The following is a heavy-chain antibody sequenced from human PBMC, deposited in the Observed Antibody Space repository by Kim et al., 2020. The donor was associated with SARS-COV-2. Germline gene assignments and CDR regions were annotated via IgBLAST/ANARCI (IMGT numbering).Heavy chain of an antibody. V-gene: IGHV4-39*01. D-gene: IGHD6-13*01. J-gene: IGHJ3*02. Sequence: SETLSLTCTVSGGSISSSSYYWGWIRQPPGKGLEWIGSIYYSGSTYYNPSLKSRVTISVDTSKNQFSLKLSSVTAADTAVYYCPFFDIAAAGTSRAFDIWGQGTMVTVSS. CDR2: IYYSGST. CDR3: PFFDIAAAGTSRAFDI. CDR1: GGSISSSSYY.